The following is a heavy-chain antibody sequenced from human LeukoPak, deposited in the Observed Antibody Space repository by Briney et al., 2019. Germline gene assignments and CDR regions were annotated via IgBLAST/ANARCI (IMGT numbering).Heavy chain of an antibody. CDR2: ISSSSSSM. J-gene: IGHJ4*02. V-gene: IGHV3-48*01. CDR3: GCSSTSWDRFDY. Sequence: GGSLRLSCAASGFTFGSFNMNWVRQAPGKGLEWVSYISSSSSSMYYADSVKGRFTISRDNAKNSLYLQMNSLRAEDTAVYYCGCSSTSWDRFDYWGQGTLVTVSS. CDR1: GFTFGSFN. D-gene: IGHD2-2*01.